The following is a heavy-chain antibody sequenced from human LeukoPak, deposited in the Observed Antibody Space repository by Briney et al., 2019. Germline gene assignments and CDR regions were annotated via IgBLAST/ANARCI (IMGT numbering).Heavy chain of an antibody. D-gene: IGHD3-10*01. Sequence: GGSLRLSCAASGFTFSSYRMSWVREAPGKGLEWVANIKQEGSEKYYVDSVKGRFTISRDNAKNSLYLQMNSLRDEDTAVYYCNYYGSGSYYFIKKYYFDYWGQGTLVTVSS. CDR2: IKQEGSEK. J-gene: IGHJ4*02. CDR3: NYYGSGSYYFIKKYYFDY. V-gene: IGHV3-7*01. CDR1: GFTFSSYR.